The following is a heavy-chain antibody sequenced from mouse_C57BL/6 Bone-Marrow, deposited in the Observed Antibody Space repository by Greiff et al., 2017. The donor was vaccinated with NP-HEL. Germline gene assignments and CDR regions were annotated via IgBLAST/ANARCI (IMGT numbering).Heavy chain of an antibody. V-gene: IGHV1-69*01. CDR3: ARPLLRYPYAMDY. J-gene: IGHJ4*01. CDR2: IDPSDSYT. CDR1: GYTFTSYW. Sequence: QVQLQQPGAELVMPGASVKLSCKASGYTFTSYWMHWVKQRPGQGLEWIGEIDPSDSYTNYNQKFKGKSTLTVDKSSSTAYMQLSSLTSEDAAGYDCARPLLRYPYAMDYWGKGTSVTGSS. D-gene: IGHD1-1*01.